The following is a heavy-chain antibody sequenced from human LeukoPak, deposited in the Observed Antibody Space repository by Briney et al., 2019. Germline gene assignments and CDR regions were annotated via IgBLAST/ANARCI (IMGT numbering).Heavy chain of an antibody. V-gene: IGHV4-61*02. D-gene: IGHD3-9*01. J-gene: IGHJ3*01. CDR1: GGSISSGGYS. Sequence: SETLSLTCAVSGGSISSGGYSWSWIRQPPGKGLEWIGRIYTSGSTNYNPSLKSRVTMSVDTSKNQFSLKLSSVTAADTAVYYCARDLSRRDAFDVWGQGTMVTVSS. CDR2: IYTSGST. CDR3: ARDLSRRDAFDV.